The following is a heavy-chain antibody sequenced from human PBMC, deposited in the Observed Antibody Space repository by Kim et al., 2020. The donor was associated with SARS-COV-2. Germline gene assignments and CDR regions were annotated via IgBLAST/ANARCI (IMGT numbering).Heavy chain of an antibody. D-gene: IGHD3-3*01. J-gene: IGHJ4*02. CDR3: AIVASKLRFLNFEY. V-gene: IGHV3-23*01. Sequence: YADSVKGRFTISRDNSKKTLYLQLNSLRAEDTAVYYCAIVASKLRFLNFEYWGQGTLVTVSP.